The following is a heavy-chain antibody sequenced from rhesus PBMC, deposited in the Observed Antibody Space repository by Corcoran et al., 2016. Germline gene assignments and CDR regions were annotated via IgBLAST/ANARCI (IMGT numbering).Heavy chain of an antibody. Sequence: QVQLQESGPGVVKPSETLSLTCAVSGGSISDSYRWRWIRQPPGKGLEWSGYIYGSRTSPNYNPSLKSRVTISKDTSKNQFSLKLSSVTTADTAVYYCARRAYSGSYGDAFDFWGQGLRVTVSS. V-gene: IGHV4S10*01. D-gene: IGHD3-16*01. CDR1: GGSISDSYR. J-gene: IGHJ3*01. CDR2: IYGSRTSP. CDR3: ARRAYSGSYGDAFDF.